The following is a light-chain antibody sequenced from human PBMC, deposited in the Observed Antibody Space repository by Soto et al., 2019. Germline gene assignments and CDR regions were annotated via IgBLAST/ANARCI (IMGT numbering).Light chain of an antibody. V-gene: IGLV2-14*01. Sequence: QSALTQPASVSGSPGQSITISCTGTSSDFGYNYVSWYQQHPGKAPKLMIYEVNSLPSGVSNRFSGSKSGNTASLTISGLQAEDEADYYCSSYKSSSTPYVLGTGTKVTVL. CDR2: EVN. CDR1: SSDFGYNY. CDR3: SSYKSSSTPYV. J-gene: IGLJ1*01.